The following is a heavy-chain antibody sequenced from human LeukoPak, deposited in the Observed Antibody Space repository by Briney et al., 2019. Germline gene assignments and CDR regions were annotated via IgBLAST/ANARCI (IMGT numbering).Heavy chain of an antibody. V-gene: IGHV1-2*02. D-gene: IGHD3-22*01. Sequence: ASVKVSCKASGYTFTGYYMHWVRQAPGQGLEWMGWINPNSGGTNYAQKFQGRATMTRDTSISTAYMELSRLRSDDTAVYYCARGSGYYFYFDYWGQGTLVTVSS. CDR3: ARGSGYYFYFDY. CDR2: INPNSGGT. J-gene: IGHJ4*02. CDR1: GYTFTGYY.